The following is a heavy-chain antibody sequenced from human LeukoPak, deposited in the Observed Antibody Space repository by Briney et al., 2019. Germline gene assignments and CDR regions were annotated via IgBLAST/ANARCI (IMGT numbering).Heavy chain of an antibody. J-gene: IGHJ4*02. CDR2: MSYDGNNK. CDR3: ARGDFGVVIIDY. Sequence: QPGGSLRLSCAASGFTFSTYTMHWVRQAPGKGLEWVAFMSYDGNNKYYADSVKGRFTISRDNSKNTLYLQMNSLRAEDTAVYYCARGDFGVVIIDYWGQGTLVTVSS. D-gene: IGHD3-3*01. CDR1: GFTFSTYT. V-gene: IGHV3-30*14.